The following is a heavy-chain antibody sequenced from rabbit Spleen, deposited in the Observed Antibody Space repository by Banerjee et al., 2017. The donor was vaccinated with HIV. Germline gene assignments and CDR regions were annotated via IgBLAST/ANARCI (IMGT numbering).Heavy chain of an antibody. V-gene: IGHV1S40*01. CDR1: GFDFSSRYY. D-gene: IGHD4-2*01. CDR2: IVGGSSSTT. Sequence: QSLVESGGGLVQPEGSLALTCTASGFDFSSRYYMSWVRQAPGKGLEWIACIVGGSSSTTYYASWAKGRFTISKTSSTTVTLQMTSLTAADTATYFCARDMADVGGYDASLNLWGPGTLVTVS. CDR3: ARDMADVGGYDASLNL. J-gene: IGHJ6*01.